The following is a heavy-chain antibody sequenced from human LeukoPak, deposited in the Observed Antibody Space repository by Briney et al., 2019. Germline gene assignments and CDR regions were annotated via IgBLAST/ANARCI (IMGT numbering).Heavy chain of an antibody. D-gene: IGHD3-9*01. Sequence: GASVKVSCKASGGTFSSYAISWVRQAPGQGLEWMGRIIPILGIANYAQKFQGRVTITADKSTSTAYMELSSLRSEDTAVYYCARDLENYDILTGYMVSRHPDYWGQGTLVTVSS. CDR2: IIPILGIA. V-gene: IGHV1-69*04. J-gene: IGHJ4*02. CDR1: GGTFSSYA. CDR3: ARDLENYDILTGYMVSRHPDY.